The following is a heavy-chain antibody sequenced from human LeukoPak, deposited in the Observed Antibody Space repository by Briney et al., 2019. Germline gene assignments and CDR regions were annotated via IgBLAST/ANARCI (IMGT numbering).Heavy chain of an antibody. CDR1: GFTFSSYD. D-gene: IGHD6-6*01. Sequence: GGSLRLSCAASGFTFSSYDMHWVRQATGKGLEWVSAIGTAGDTYYPGSVKGRFTISRENAKNSLYLQMNSLRAGDTAVYYCARGQEVYSSSSLGMDVWGQGTTVTVSS. CDR2: IGTAGDT. V-gene: IGHV3-13*01. CDR3: ARGQEVYSSSSLGMDV. J-gene: IGHJ6*02.